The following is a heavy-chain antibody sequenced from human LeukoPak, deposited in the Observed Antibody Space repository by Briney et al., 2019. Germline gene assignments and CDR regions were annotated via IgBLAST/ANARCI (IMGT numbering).Heavy chain of an antibody. Sequence: GGSLRLSCAASVFTFSTYNMNWVRQAPGKGLEWVSGINWNGGSTGYADSVKGRFTISRDNAKNSLYLQMNSLRAEDTALYYCARVGGVVLRYFDWEDAFDIWGQGTMVTVSS. CDR1: VFTFSTYN. D-gene: IGHD3-9*01. CDR2: INWNGGST. CDR3: ARVGGVVLRYFDWEDAFDI. J-gene: IGHJ3*02. V-gene: IGHV3-20*04.